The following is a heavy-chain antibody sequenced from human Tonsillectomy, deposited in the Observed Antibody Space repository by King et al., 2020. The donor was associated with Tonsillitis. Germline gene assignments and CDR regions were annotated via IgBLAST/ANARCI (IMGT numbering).Heavy chain of an antibody. V-gene: IGHV3-74*01. CDR2: INSDGSST. Sequence: VQLVESGGGLVQPGGSLRISCAASGFTFSSYWMHWVRQAPGKGLVWVSRINSDGSSTSYADSVKGRFTISRDNAKNTLYLQMNSLRAEDTAVYYCARGVDSGWYDRGWFDPWGQGTLVTVSS. J-gene: IGHJ5*02. D-gene: IGHD6-19*01. CDR1: GFTFSSYW. CDR3: ARGVDSGWYDRGWFDP.